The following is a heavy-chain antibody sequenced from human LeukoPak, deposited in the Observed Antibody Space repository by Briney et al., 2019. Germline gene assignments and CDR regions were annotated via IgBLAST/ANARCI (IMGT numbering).Heavy chain of an antibody. D-gene: IGHD5-18*01. CDR3: ARGGYSYGYYFDY. J-gene: IGHJ4*02. CDR1: GFTFSSYA. CDR2: ISYDGSNK. V-gene: IGHV3-30-3*01. Sequence: GGSLRLSWAASGFTFSSYAMPWVRQAPGKGLEWVAVISYDGSNKYYAHSVKGRFTISRDNSKNTLYLQMNSLRAEDTAVYYCARGGYSYGYYFDYWGQGTLVTVSS.